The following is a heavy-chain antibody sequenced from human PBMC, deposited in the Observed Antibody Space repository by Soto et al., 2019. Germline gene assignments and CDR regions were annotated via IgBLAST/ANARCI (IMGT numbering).Heavy chain of an antibody. J-gene: IGHJ4*02. V-gene: IGHV3-74*01. CDR3: ARGPNYYDISGYYFH. CDR2: INSDGSST. Sequence: PGGSLRLSCAASGFTFSSYWMHWVRQAPGKGLVWVSRINSDGSSTSYADSVKGRFTISRDNAKNTLYLQMNSLRAEDTAVYYCARGPNYYDISGYYFHWGQGTLVTVSS. D-gene: IGHD3-22*01. CDR1: GFTFSSYW.